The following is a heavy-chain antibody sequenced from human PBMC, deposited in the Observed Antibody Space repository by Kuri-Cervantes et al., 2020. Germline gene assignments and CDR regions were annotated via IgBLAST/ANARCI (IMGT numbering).Heavy chain of an antibody. J-gene: IGHJ4*02. CDR3: ARDRLAMVV. CDR1: GGSISSYY. CDR2: MSYSGTT. D-gene: IGHD5-18*01. V-gene: IGHV4-59*13. Sequence: GSLRLSCTVSGGSISSYYWNWIRQPPGKGLEWIGYMSYSGTTNYNPSLQSRVTMSVDSSKNQFSLKLTSVTAADTAVYYCARDRLAMVVWGQGALVTVSS.